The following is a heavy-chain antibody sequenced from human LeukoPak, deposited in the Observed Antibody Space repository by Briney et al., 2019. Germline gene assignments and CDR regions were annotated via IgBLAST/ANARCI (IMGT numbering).Heavy chain of an antibody. V-gene: IGHV4-39*01. Sequence: SETLSLTCTVSGGSISSSNYYWGWIRQPPGKGLEWIGSIYYSGSTYYNPSLKSRVTISVDTSKNQFSLKLSSVTAADTAVYYCARHTRHRRAFDIWGQGTMVTVSS. CDR3: ARHTRHRRAFDI. D-gene: IGHD1-1*01. CDR2: IYYSGST. J-gene: IGHJ3*02. CDR1: GGSISSSNYY.